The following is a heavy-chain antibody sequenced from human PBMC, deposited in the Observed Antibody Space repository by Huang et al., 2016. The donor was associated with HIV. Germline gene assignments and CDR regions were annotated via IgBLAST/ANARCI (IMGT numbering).Heavy chain of an antibody. Sequence: QVQLQESGPGLVKPSETLSLTCTVSGGSVSSDATYYWSWIRPPPGKGLEWIGDFYDIGITNYNPALKGRVTISVNTSKNQFALKLTSVTAADTAVYYCARGAFLDFWGQGTLVTVSS. D-gene: IGHD3-3*01. CDR3: ARGAFLDF. CDR1: GGSVSSDATYY. V-gene: IGHV4-61*01. CDR2: FYDIGIT. J-gene: IGHJ4*02.